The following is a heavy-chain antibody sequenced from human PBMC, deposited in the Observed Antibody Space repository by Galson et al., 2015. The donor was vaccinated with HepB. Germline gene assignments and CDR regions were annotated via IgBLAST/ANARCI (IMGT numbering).Heavy chain of an antibody. Sequence: SVKVSCKASGGTFSSYAISWVRQAPGQGLEWMGGIIPIFGTANYAQKFQGRVTITADESTSTAYMELSSLRSEDTAVYYCARDDSSAQQVGGWVFDYWGQGTLVTVSS. D-gene: IGHD6-13*01. CDR1: GGTFSSYA. CDR2: IIPIFGTA. V-gene: IGHV1-69*13. J-gene: IGHJ4*02. CDR3: ARDDSSAQQVGGWVFDY.